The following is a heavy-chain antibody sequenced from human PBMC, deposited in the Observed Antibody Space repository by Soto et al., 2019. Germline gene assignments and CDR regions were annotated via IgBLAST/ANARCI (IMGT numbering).Heavy chain of an antibody. CDR1: GGSVSSGSYY. J-gene: IGHJ6*02. Sequence: SETLSLTCTVSGGSVSSGSYYWSWIRQPPGKGLEWIGYIYYSGSTNYNPSLKSRVTISVDTSKNQFSLKLSSVTAADTAVYYCAGMTTVTTRNSYYYGMDVWGQGTTVTVSS. CDR3: AGMTTVTTRNSYYYGMDV. D-gene: IGHD4-17*01. V-gene: IGHV4-61*01. CDR2: IYYSGST.